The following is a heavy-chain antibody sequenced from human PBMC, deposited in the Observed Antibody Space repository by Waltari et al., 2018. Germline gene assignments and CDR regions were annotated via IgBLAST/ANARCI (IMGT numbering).Heavy chain of an antibody. D-gene: IGHD2-15*01. CDR2: LFSTGTS. Sequence: QPQLQESGPGLLRPSETLSVTCTVSPHSISTPGYFWGWIRQPPGKGLEWVGSLFSTGTSFINPSLKSQVTMSMDTSKNAFSLKVLSVTATDTAVYYCARQIGSRRGGWYFDFWGRGTLVTVSS. CDR1: PHSISTPGYF. CDR3: ARQIGSRRGGWYFDF. J-gene: IGHJ2*01. V-gene: IGHV4-39*01.